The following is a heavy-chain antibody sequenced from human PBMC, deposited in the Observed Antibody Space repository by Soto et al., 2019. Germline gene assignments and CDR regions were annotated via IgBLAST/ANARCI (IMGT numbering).Heavy chain of an antibody. CDR1: GFTVSDNY. J-gene: IGHJ5*02. D-gene: IGHD6-19*01. CDR2: IYSDGST. CDR3: ARDIAVAGGWFDP. V-gene: IGHV3-53*01. Sequence: EVQLVESGGGLIQPGGSLRLSCAASGFTVSDNYMNWVRQAPGKGLEWVSIIYSDGSTSYADSVKGRFTISRDNSKNTLHLQMKSLRVEDTAVYYCARDIAVAGGWFDPWGQGTLVTVSS.